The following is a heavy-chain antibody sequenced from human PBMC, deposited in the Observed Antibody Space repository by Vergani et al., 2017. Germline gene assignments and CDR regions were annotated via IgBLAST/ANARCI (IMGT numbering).Heavy chain of an antibody. Sequence: QITLKESGPTLVKPTQTLTLTCTFSGFSLNTRGVSVAWIRQPPGKALDCLALIYWNDGQHDSPSLNNRVTITTDTSKNEMVLTMTNMDYVDTGTYYCIYRITECGTTGYFYPFYYSYYMDLWGKGTMVTVSS. J-gene: IGHJ6*03. D-gene: IGHD1-7*01. V-gene: IGHV2-5*04. CDR1: GFSLNTRGVS. CDR2: IYWNDGQ. CDR3: IYRITECGTTGYFYPFYYSYYMDL.